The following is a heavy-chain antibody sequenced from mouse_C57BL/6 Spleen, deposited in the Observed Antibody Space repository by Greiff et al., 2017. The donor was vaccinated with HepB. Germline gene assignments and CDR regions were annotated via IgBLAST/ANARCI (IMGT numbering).Heavy chain of an antibody. J-gene: IGHJ1*03. D-gene: IGHD1-1*01. V-gene: IGHV3-8*01. CDR2: ISYSGST. CDR3: ARSYYYGSSYVPWCFDV. CDR1: GYSITSDY. Sequence: EVQLQESGPGLAKPSQTLSLTCSVTGYSITSDYWNWIRKFPGNKLEYMGYISYSGSTYYNPSLKSRISITRDTSKNQYYLQLNSVTTEDTATYYCARSYYYGSSYVPWCFDVWGTGTTVTVSS.